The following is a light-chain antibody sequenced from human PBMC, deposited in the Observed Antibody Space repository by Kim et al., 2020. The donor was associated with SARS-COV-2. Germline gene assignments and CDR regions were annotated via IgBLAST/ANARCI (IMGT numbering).Light chain of an antibody. CDR1: QTINYK. J-gene: IGKJ1*01. V-gene: IGKV3-15*01. CDR3: QQSNDWPPLT. Sequence: SPGGTATLSCRASQTINYKLVWYQQKPGHAPRLLIYDANTRATSVPARFIGSGSATDFTLTISSLQSEDFAVYYCQQSNDWPPLTFGQGTKVDIK. CDR2: DAN.